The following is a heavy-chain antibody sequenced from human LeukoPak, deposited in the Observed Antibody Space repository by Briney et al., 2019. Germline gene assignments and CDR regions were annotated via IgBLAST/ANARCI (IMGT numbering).Heavy chain of an antibody. CDR1: GCTFTSYY. CDR3: ARGYPRRYCSSTSCYGYFDY. CDR2: INPSGGST. J-gene: IGHJ4*02. Sequence: ASVKVSCKASGCTFTSYYMHWVRQAPGQGLEWMGIINPSGGSTSYAQKFQGRVTMTRDMSTSTVYMELSSLRSEDTAVYYCARGYPRRYCSSTSCYGYFDYWGQGTLVTVSS. V-gene: IGHV1-46*01. D-gene: IGHD2-2*01.